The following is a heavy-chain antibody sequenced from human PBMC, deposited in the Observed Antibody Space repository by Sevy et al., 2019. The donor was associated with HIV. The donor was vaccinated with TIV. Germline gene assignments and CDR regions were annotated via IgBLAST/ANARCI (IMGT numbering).Heavy chain of an antibody. J-gene: IGHJ3*02. CDR1: GFTFTSYA. V-gene: IGHV3-23*01. D-gene: IGHD3-22*01. Sequence: GGSLRLSCTTSGFTFTSYAMNWVRQAPGKGLEWVSTIFRNFRGVDVTYDADSVKGRFTISRDSSRNTLHLQMNSLRAEDTAVYYCAGARYDSSGSFDALDIWGQGTMVTVSS. CDR2: IFRNFRGVDVT. CDR3: AGARYDSSGSFDALDI.